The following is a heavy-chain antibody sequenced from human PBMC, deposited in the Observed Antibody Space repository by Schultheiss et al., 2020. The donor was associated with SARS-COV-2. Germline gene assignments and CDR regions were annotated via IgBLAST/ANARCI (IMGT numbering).Heavy chain of an antibody. CDR3: ARLGAATPTNYYMDV. J-gene: IGHJ6*03. Sequence: SETLSLTCTVSGGSISSYYWSWIRQPDGKGLEWIGRIYTSGSTNYNPSLKSRVTMSVDTSKNQFSLKLSSVTAADTAVYYCARLGAATPTNYYMDVWGKGTTVTVSS. V-gene: IGHV4-4*07. CDR2: IYTSGST. D-gene: IGHD2-15*01. CDR1: GGSISSYY.